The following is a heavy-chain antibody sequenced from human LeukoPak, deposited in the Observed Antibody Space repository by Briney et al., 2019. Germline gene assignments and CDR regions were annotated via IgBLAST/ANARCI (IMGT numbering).Heavy chain of an antibody. CDR2: IYHSGST. J-gene: IGHJ4*02. CDR3: ANMDY. V-gene: IGHV4-38-2*02. Sequence: SETLSLTCTVSGYSISSGYYWGWIRQPPGKGLEWIGSIYHSGSTYYNPSLKSRVAISVDTSKNQFSLKLSSVTAADTAVYYCANMDYWGQGTLVTVSS. CDR1: GYSISSGYY.